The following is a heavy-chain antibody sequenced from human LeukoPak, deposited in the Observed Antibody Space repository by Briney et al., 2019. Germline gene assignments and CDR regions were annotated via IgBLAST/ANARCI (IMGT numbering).Heavy chain of an antibody. D-gene: IGHD5-24*01. Sequence: PGGSLRLSCAASGFTFTSYAMSWVRQAPGKGLEWVSAISGSGGSTYYADSVKGRFTISRDNSKNTLNLQMNSLRVEDTAVYYCAKGPRRDGYNLFDYWGQGTLVTVSS. CDR2: ISGSGGST. CDR1: GFTFTSYA. J-gene: IGHJ4*02. V-gene: IGHV3-23*01. CDR3: AKGPRRDGYNLFDY.